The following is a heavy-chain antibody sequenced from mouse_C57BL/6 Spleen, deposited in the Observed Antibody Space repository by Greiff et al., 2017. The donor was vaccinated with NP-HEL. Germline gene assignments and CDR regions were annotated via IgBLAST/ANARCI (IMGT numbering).Heavy chain of an antibody. V-gene: IGHV1-55*01. D-gene: IGHD1-1*01. CDR3: ARLVITTVDYAMDY. CDR2: IYPGSGST. CDR1: GYTFTSYW. J-gene: IGHJ4*01. Sequence: VQLQQPGAELVKPGASVKMSCKASGYTFTSYWIAWVKQRPGQGLEWIGDIYPGSGSTNYNEKFKSKATLTVDTSSSTAYMQLSSLTSEDSAVYYCARLVITTVDYAMDYWGQGTSVTVSS.